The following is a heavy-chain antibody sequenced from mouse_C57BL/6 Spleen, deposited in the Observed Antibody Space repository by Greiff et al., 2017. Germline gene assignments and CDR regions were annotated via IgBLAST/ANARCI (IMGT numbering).Heavy chain of an antibody. D-gene: IGHD1-1*01. Sequence: VQLQQSGAELMKPGASVKLSCKATGYTFTGYWIEWVKQRPGHGLEWIGEILPGSGSTNYNAKFKGKATFTADTSSNTAYMQLSSLTTEDSAIYYCARTDYYGSSFYAMDYWGQGTSVTVSS. V-gene: IGHV1-9*01. J-gene: IGHJ4*01. CDR3: ARTDYYGSSFYAMDY. CDR2: ILPGSGST. CDR1: GYTFTGYW.